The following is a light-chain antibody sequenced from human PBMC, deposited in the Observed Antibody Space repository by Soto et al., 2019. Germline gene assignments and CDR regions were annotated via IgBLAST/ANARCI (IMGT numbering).Light chain of an antibody. J-gene: IGKJ1*01. CDR2: AAS. V-gene: IGKV1-39*01. CDR3: QQSYNNPRT. Sequence: DIQMTQSPSSLSASVGDRVTLTCRASQSISSFLNWYQQKPGKAPKLLIYAASTLQKEVPSRFSGSGSGTDFTLIISSLQPEDFATYYCQQSYNNPRTFGQGTKVEIK. CDR1: QSISSF.